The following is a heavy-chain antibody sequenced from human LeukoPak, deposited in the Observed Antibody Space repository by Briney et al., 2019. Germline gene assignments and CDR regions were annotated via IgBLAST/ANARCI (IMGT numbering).Heavy chain of an antibody. CDR2: ISWNSGSI. Sequence: HPGRSLRLYCAASGFTFDDYAMHWLRQAPGQGLEWGSVISWNSGSIGYADSVKGRFTISRDNAKNSLYLQMNSLRAEDMALYYCAKGYSSSWFDWFDPWGQGTLVTVSS. CDR1: GFTFDDYA. CDR3: AKGYSSSWFDWFDP. D-gene: IGHD6-13*01. J-gene: IGHJ5*02. V-gene: IGHV3-9*03.